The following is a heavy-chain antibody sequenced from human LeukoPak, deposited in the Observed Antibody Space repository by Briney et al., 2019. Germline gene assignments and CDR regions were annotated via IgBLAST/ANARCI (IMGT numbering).Heavy chain of an antibody. Sequence: PLETLSLTCAVYGGSFSGYYWSWIRQPPGKGLEWIGEINHSGSTNYNPSLKSRVTISVDTSKNQFSLKLSSVTAADTAVYYCARTPYDYVWGSYMRYFDYWGQGTLVTVSS. CDR3: ARTPYDYVWGSYMRYFDY. D-gene: IGHD3-16*01. V-gene: IGHV4-34*01. CDR2: INHSGST. CDR1: GGSFSGYY. J-gene: IGHJ4*02.